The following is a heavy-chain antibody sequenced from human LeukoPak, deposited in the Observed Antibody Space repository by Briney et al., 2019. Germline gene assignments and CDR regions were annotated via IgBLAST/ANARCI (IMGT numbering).Heavy chain of an antibody. CDR3: ARDGTAAGLYFDL. CDR1: GFTFSDYW. D-gene: IGHD6-13*01. Sequence: GGSLRLSCAVSGFTFSDYWMNWVRQAPGEGLVWAASINQNGGEKSYVDPVKGRFTISRDNPKNSLYMQMSSLRGEDTAVYYCARDGTAAGLYFDLWGQGTLATVSS. V-gene: IGHV3-7*01. J-gene: IGHJ4*01. CDR2: INQNGGEK.